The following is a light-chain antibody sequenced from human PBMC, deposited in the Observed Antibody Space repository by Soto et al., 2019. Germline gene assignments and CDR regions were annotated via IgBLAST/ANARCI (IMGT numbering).Light chain of an antibody. J-gene: IGKJ1*01. V-gene: IGKV1-5*01. CDR2: DAS. CDR3: QHYNSYSEA. Sequence: IQMTQCPFSLSSSLGDKVTITCRASQSISSWLAWYQQKPGKAPKLLIYDASSLESGVPSRFSGSGSGTEFTLTISSLQPDDFATYYCQHYNSYSEAFGQGTKVDIK. CDR1: QSISSW.